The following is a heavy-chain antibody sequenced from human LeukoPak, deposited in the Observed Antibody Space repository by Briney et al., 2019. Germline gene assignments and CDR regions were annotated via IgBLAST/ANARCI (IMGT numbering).Heavy chain of an antibody. J-gene: IGHJ4*02. CDR3: ARGWGTRDYYDSSGYADY. CDR2: INPSGGST. D-gene: IGHD3-22*01. V-gene: IGHV1-46*01. Sequence: ASVKVSCKASGYTFTRYYMHWVRQAPGQGLEWMGIINPSGGSTSYAQKFQGRVTMTRDMSTSTVYTELSSLRSEDTAVYYCARGWGTRDYYDSSGYADYWGQGTLVTVSS. CDR1: GYTFTRYY.